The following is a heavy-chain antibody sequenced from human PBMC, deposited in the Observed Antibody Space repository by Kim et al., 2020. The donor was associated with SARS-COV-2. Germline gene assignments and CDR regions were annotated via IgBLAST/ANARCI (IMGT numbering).Heavy chain of an antibody. D-gene: IGHD4-17*01. CDR1: GFTFSSYS. Sequence: GGSLRLSCAASGFTFSSYSMNWVRQAPGKGLEWVSSISSSSSYIYYADSVKGRFTISRDNAKNSLYLQMNSLRAEDTAVYYCARDYGDLIYYGMDVWGQGTPVTVSS. CDR3: ARDYGDLIYYGMDV. CDR2: ISSSSSYI. J-gene: IGHJ6*02. V-gene: IGHV3-21*01.